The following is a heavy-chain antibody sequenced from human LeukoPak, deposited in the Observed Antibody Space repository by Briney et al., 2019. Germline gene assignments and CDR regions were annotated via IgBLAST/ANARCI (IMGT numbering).Heavy chain of an antibody. D-gene: IGHD5-12*01. CDR3: AREALYSGYGYNWFDP. CDR2: IYHSGST. Sequence: SETLSLTCTVSGASISPDYWSWIRQPPGKGLEWIGYIYHSGSTNYNPSLKSRVTISVDTSKNQFSLKLSSVTAADTAVYYCAREALYSGYGYNWFDPWGQGTLVTVSS. V-gene: IGHV4-59*12. J-gene: IGHJ5*02. CDR1: GASISPDY.